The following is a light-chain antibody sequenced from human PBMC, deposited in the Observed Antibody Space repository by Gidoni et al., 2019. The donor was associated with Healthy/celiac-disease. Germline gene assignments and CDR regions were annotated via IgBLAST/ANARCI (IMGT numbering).Light chain of an antibody. CDR2: GAS. CDR1: QSVSSN. CDR3: QQYNNWPPYT. J-gene: IGKJ2*01. V-gene: IGKV3-15*01. Sequence: EIVMTQSTASLSVSPGERATLSCRASQSVSSNLAWYQQKPGQAPRLLIYGASTRATGSPARFSGSGSGTEFTLTISSLQSEDFAVYYCQQYNNWPPYTFXHXTKLEIK.